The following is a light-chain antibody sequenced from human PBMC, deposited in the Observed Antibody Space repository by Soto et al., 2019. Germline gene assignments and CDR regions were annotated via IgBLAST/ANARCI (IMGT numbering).Light chain of an antibody. CDR1: SSDIGGYNY. J-gene: IGLJ2*01. CDR2: EVS. CDR3: RSFRSTTTL. Sequence: QSVLTQPASVSGSPGQSITISCTGTSSDIGGYNYVSWYQQHPGKAPKLMIYEVSNRPSGVSNRFSGSKSGNTASLTISGLQAEDEADYYCRSFRSTTTLFGGGTKLTVL. V-gene: IGLV2-14*01.